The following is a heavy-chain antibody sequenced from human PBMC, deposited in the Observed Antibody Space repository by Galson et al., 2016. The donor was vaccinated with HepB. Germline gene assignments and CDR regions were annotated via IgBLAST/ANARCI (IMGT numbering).Heavy chain of an antibody. CDR3: ARQVGATHDH. Sequence: QSGAEVTKPGESLKISCQGSGYSFAKYWIVWVRQMPGKGLEWMGIIYPGDSDTTYSPSFQGQVTISADKSISTAYLQWSSLKASDTAMYYCARQVGATHDHWGQGTLVTVSS. D-gene: IGHD1-26*01. CDR2: IYPGDSDT. J-gene: IGHJ4*02. V-gene: IGHV5-51*01. CDR1: GYSFAKYW.